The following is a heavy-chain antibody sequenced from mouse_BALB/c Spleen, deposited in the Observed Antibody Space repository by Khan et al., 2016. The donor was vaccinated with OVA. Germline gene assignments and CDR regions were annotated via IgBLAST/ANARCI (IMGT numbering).Heavy chain of an antibody. CDR3: GGGNYAMDY. J-gene: IGHJ4*01. Sequence: VQLMESGPELVKPGASVKISCKASGYSFTGYFMNWVKQCHGKSLEWIGRINPYNGDTFYNQKFKGKATLTVDKSSSTAHMELLSLTSEDSAVDYCGGGNYAMDYWGQGTSVTVSS. CDR2: INPYNGDT. V-gene: IGHV1-37*01. CDR1: GYSFTGYF.